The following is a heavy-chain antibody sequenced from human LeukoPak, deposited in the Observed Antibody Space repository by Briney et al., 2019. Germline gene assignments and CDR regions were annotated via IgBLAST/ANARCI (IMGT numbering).Heavy chain of an antibody. D-gene: IGHD2-2*01. J-gene: IGHJ5*02. Sequence: SETLSLTCTVSGDSISAYYWSWIRQSPGKGLEWIGSIYYSGSTYYNPSLKSRVTISVDTSKNQFSLKLSSVTAADTAVYYCARRESGYCSSTSCSNWFDPWGQGTLVTVSS. CDR1: GDSISAYY. CDR2: IYYSGST. V-gene: IGHV4-59*05. CDR3: ARRESGYCSSTSCSNWFDP.